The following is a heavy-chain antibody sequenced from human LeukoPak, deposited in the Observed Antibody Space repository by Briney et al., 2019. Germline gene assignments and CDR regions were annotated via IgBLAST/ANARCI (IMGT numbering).Heavy chain of an antibody. D-gene: IGHD3-22*01. CDR1: GFTFSNYR. J-gene: IGHJ4*02. CDR3: ARDWDTDYYDSSCYYNDY. V-gene: IGHV3-21*01. Sequence: PGGSLRLSCAASGFTFSNYRMNWVRQAPGKGLEWVSSISTSGSYIYYADSVKGRFTISRDNAKNSLYLQMNSLRAEDTAVYYCARDWDTDYYDSSCYYNDYWGQGTLVTVSS. CDR2: ISTSGSYI.